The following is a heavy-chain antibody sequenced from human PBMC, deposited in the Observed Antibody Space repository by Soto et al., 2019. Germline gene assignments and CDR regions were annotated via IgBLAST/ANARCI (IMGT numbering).Heavy chain of an antibody. CDR2: ISNDGSNK. Sequence: QVQLVESGGGVVQPGKSLRLSCAASGFTFNTYGMHWVRQAPGKGPEWVAVISNDGSNKYYADSVKGRFTISRDNSKNTLYLQMNSLRAEDTAVYYCANWNYHQSDWGQGTLVNVSS. D-gene: IGHD1-7*01. CDR3: ANWNYHQSD. J-gene: IGHJ4*02. CDR1: GFTFNTYG. V-gene: IGHV3-30*18.